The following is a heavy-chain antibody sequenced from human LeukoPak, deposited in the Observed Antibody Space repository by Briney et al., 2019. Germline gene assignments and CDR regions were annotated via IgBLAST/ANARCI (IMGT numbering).Heavy chain of an antibody. D-gene: IGHD1-26*01. J-gene: IGHJ5*02. Sequence: ASVKVSCKASGYTFTSYYMHWVRQAPGQGLEWMGLINPTGGSTGYAQKFQGRVTMTRDMSTSTDYMELSSLRPEDTAIYYCARDNSVGDNAWWFDPWGQGTLVTVSS. CDR3: ARDNSVGDNAWWFDP. CDR2: INPTGGST. V-gene: IGHV1-46*01. CDR1: GYTFTSYY.